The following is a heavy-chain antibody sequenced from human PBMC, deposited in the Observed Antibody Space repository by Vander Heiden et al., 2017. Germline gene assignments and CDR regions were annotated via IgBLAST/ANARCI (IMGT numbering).Heavy chain of an antibody. V-gene: IGHV4-34*01. CDR1: GGSFSGYY. CDR2: INHSGST. Sequence: QVQLQQWGAGLLKPSETLSLTCAVYGGSFSGYYWGWIRQPPGKGLEWIGEINHSGSTNYNPSLKSRVTISVDTSKNQFSLKLSSVTAADTAVYYCARVRPNYDFWSGAQYNWFDPWGQGTLVTVSS. CDR3: ARVRPNYDFWSGAQYNWFDP. D-gene: IGHD3-3*01. J-gene: IGHJ5*02.